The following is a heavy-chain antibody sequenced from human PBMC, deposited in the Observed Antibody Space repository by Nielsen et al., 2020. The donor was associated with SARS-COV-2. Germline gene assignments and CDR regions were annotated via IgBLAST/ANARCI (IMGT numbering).Heavy chain of an antibody. V-gene: IGHV4-30-2*01. Sequence: SETLSLTCAVSGGSISSGGYSWSWIRQPPGKGLEWIGYIYHSGSTYYNPSLKSRVTISVDRSKNQFSLKLSSVTAADTAVYYCARAAFYSYGYVDAFDIWGQGTMVTVSS. CDR1: GGSISSGGYS. J-gene: IGHJ3*02. CDR2: IYHSGST. D-gene: IGHD5-18*01. CDR3: ARAAFYSYGYVDAFDI.